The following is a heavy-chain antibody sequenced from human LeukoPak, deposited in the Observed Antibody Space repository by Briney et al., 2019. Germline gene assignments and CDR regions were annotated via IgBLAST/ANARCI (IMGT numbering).Heavy chain of an antibody. Sequence: GGSLRLSCAASGFTFSSYAMTWVRQAPGKGLEWVSSLSGGGDNTYYADSVKGRFTISRDNSKNTLYLQMSSLRAEDTAVYYCVKDGYNYGLYYFDYWGQGTLVTVSS. CDR3: VKDGYNYGLYYFDY. J-gene: IGHJ4*02. CDR2: LSGGGDNT. D-gene: IGHD5-18*01. CDR1: GFTFSSYA. V-gene: IGHV3-23*01.